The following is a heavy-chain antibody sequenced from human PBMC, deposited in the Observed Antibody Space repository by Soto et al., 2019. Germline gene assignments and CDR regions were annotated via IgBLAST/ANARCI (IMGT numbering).Heavy chain of an antibody. D-gene: IGHD6-19*01. J-gene: IGHJ3*02. CDR3: ARDAAYSSSDAFDI. CDR1: GGTFSSYA. V-gene: IGHV1-69*12. CDR2: TIPIFGTA. Sequence: QVQLVQSGAEVKKPGSSVKVSCKASGGTFSSYAISWVRQAPGQGLEWMGGTIPIFGTANYAQKFQGRDTITGDESTSTAYMGLSSLRSEDTAVYYCARDAAYSSSDAFDIWGQGTMVTVSS.